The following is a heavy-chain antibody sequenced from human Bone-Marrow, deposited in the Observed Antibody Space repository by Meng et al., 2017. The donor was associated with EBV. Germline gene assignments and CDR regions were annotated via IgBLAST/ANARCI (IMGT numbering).Heavy chain of an antibody. J-gene: IGHJ4*02. CDR1: GYTFTSYA. CDR2: INTNTGNP. CDR3: AREAPDGYNPMPPVY. Sequence: LVPYGSEFKKPGASVKVSCKASGYTFTSYAMNWVRQAPGQGLEWMGCINTNTGNPTYAQGFTGRFVFSLDTSVSTAYLQISSLKAEDTAVYYCAREAPDGYNPMPPVYWGQGTLVTVSS. D-gene: IGHD5-24*01. V-gene: IGHV7-4-1*02.